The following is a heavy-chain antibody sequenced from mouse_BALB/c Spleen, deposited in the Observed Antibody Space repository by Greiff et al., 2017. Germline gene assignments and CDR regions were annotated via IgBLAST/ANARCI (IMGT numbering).Heavy chain of an antibody. CDR3: ARGNYYGRKSIFDY. D-gene: IGHD1-1*01. V-gene: IGHV2-6-7*01. CDR2: IWGDGST. Sequence: VKLMESGPGLVAPSQSLSITCTVSGFSLTGYGVNWVRQPPGKGLEWLGMIWGDGSTDYNSALKSRLSISKDNSKSQVFLKMNSLQTDDTARYYCARGNYYGRKSIFDYWGQGTTLTVSS. J-gene: IGHJ2*01. CDR1: GFSLTGYG.